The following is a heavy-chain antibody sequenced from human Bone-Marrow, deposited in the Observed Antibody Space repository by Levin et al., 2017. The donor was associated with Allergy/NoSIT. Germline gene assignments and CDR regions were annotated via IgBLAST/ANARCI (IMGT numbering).Heavy chain of an antibody. V-gene: IGHV3-48*01. CDR2: ISSSSTI. CDR1: GFTFSSYS. Sequence: LSLTCAASGFTFSSYSMNWVRQAPGKGLEWVSYISSSSTIYYADSVKGRFTISRDNAKNSLYLQMNSLRAEDTAVYYCARGKVVAATPGSYYYYYMDVWGKGTTVTVSS. D-gene: IGHD2-15*01. CDR3: ARGKVVAATPGSYYYYYMDV. J-gene: IGHJ6*03.